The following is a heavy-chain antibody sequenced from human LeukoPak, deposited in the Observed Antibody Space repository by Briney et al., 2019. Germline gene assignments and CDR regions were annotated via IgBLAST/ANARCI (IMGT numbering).Heavy chain of an antibody. J-gene: IGHJ4*02. CDR1: GGSISSGGYY. Sequence: SETLSLTCTVSGGSISSGGYYWSWIRQHPGKGLEWIGHIYYSGSTYYNPSLKSRVTISVDTSKNQFSLKLSSVTAADTAVYYCARANDYGGTLDYWGQGTLVTVSS. V-gene: IGHV4-31*03. D-gene: IGHD4-23*01. CDR2: IYYSGST. CDR3: ARANDYGGTLDY.